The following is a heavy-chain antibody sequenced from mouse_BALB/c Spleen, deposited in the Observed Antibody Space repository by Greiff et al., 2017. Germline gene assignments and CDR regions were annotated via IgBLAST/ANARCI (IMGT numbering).Heavy chain of an antibody. V-gene: IGHV2-9*02. D-gene: IGHD2-14*01. CDR3: ARDKGKYDEGFAY. CDR1: GFSLTSYG. Sequence: VQLQESGPGLVAPSQSLSITCTVSGFSLTSYGVHWVRQPPGKGLEWLGVIWAGGSTNYNSALMSRLSISKDNSKSQVFLKMNSLQTDDTAMYYCARDKGKYDEGFAYWGQGTLVTVSA. J-gene: IGHJ3*01. CDR2: IWAGGST.